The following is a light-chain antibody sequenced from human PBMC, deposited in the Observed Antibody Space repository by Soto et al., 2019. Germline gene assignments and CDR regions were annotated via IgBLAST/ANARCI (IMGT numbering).Light chain of an antibody. V-gene: IGKV1-5*01. CDR1: QSISSW. J-gene: IGKJ5*01. Sequence: DIQVTQSPSTLSASVGERVTITCRASQSISSWLAWYQQKPGKAPKLLIYDASSLESGVPSRFSGSGSGTECTLTISSLQPDDVATYYCQQYNSYPITLGQGTRLEI. CDR3: QQYNSYPIT. CDR2: DAS.